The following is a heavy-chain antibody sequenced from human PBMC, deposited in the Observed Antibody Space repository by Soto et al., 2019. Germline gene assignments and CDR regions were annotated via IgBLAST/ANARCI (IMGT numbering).Heavy chain of an antibody. D-gene: IGHD3-22*01. CDR3: AKDHDSSAYYYDY. J-gene: IGHJ4*02. V-gene: IGHV3-15*01. Sequence: GGSLRLSCAASGFTFSNAWMSWVRQAPGKGLEWVGRIKSKTDGGTTDYAAPVKGRFTISRDDSKNTLYLQMNSLRAEDTAVYYCAKDHDSSAYYYDYWGQGTLVTV. CDR2: IKSKTDGGTT. CDR1: GFTFSNAW.